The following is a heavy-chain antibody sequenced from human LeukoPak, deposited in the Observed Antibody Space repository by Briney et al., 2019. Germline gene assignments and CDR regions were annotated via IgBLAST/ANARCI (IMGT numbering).Heavy chain of an antibody. CDR2: IYYSGST. CDR1: GGSISSYY. CDR3: ARAGPMSAETQYYYDSSGYDAFDI. J-gene: IGHJ3*02. D-gene: IGHD3-22*01. Sequence: SETLSLTCTVSGGSISSYYWSWIRQPPGKGLEWIGYIYYSGSTNYNPSLKSRVTISVDTSKNQFSLKLSSVTAADTAVYYCARAGPMSAETQYYYDSSGYDAFDIWGQGTMVTVSS. V-gene: IGHV4-59*01.